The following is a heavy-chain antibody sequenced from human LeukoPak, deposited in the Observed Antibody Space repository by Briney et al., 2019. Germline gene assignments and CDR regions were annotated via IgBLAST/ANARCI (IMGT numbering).Heavy chain of an antibody. V-gene: IGHV3-33*01. CDR3: ARVWYSSSWGPDY. D-gene: IGHD6-13*01. CDR2: IWYDGSNK. Sequence: GRPLRLSCAASGFTFSSYGMHWVRQAPGKGLEWVAVIWYDGSNKYYADSVKGRFTISRDNSKNTLYLQMNSLRAEDTAVYYCARVWYSSSWGPDYWGQGTLVTVSS. CDR1: GFTFSSYG. J-gene: IGHJ4*02.